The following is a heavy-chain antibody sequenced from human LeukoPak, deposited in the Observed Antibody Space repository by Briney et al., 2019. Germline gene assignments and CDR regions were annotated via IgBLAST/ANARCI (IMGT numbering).Heavy chain of an antibody. J-gene: IGHJ5*02. V-gene: IGHV4-59*08. CDR3: ARHVGYGNNWFDP. CDR2: IYYSGST. CDR1: GGSISSYY. D-gene: IGHD5-18*01. Sequence: SETLSLTCTVSGGSISSYYWSWIRQPPGRGLEWIGYIYYSGSTNYNPSLKSRVTISVDTSKNQFSLKLRSLTAADTAVYYCARHVGYGNNWFDPWGQGTLVTVSS.